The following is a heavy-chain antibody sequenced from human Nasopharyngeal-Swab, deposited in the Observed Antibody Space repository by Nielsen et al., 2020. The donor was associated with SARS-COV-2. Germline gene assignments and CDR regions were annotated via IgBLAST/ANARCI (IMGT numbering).Heavy chain of an antibody. V-gene: IGHV3-30-3*01. CDR1: GFTFSSYA. D-gene: IGHD3-22*01. J-gene: IGHJ3*02. CDR2: ISYDGSNK. Sequence: GESLKISCAASGFTFSSYAMHWVRQAPGTGLEWVAVISYDGSNKYYADSVKGRFTISRDNSKNTLYLQMNSLRAEDTAVYYCGRNPDDSSRDAFDIWGQGTMVTVSS. CDR3: GRNPDDSSRDAFDI.